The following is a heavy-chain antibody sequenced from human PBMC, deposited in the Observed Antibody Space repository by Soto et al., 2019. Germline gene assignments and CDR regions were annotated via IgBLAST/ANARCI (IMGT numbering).Heavy chain of an antibody. CDR1: GYTFTSYA. J-gene: IGHJ5*02. V-gene: IGHV1-3*01. Sequence: QVQLVQSGAEVKKPGASVKVSCKASGYTFTSYAMHWVRQAPGQRLEWMGWINAGNGNTKYSQKFQGRVTITRDTSASTAYMEMSSLRSEDTAVYYCARGYGGPIGWFDPWGQGTLVTVSS. CDR2: INAGNGNT. D-gene: IGHD3-16*01. CDR3: ARGYGGPIGWFDP.